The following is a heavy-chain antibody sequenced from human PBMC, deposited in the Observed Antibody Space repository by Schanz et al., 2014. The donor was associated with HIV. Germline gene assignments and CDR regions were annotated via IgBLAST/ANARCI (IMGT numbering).Heavy chain of an antibody. D-gene: IGHD1-26*01. CDR2: ISYDGSNK. J-gene: IGHJ3*02. V-gene: IGHV3-30*18. CDR3: AKDGSWEAFDVFDI. Sequence: QVQLVESGGGVVQPGRSLRLSCAGSGLTFSSYGMHWVRQAPGKGLEWVAVISYDGSNKYYADSVKGRFTISRDNSKNTLYLQMNSLRAEDTAVYYCAKDGSWEAFDVFDIWGQWTMVTVSS. CDR1: GLTFSSYG.